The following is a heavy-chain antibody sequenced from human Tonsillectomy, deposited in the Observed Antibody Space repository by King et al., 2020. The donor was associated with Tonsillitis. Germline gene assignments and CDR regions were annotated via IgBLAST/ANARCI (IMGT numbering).Heavy chain of an antibody. Sequence: QLQESGPGLVKPSETLSLTCTVAGGSISSGSYYWGWIRQPPGKGLEWIGSIYYSGSTYYNPSLKSRVTISVDTSKNQFSLKLSAVTAADTSVYYCARHGGGSYGGFDYCGQRTLVAVSS. D-gene: IGHD1-26*01. V-gene: IGHV4-39*01. CDR2: IYYSGST. J-gene: IGHJ4*02. CDR1: GGSISSGSYY. CDR3: ARHGGGSYGGFDY.